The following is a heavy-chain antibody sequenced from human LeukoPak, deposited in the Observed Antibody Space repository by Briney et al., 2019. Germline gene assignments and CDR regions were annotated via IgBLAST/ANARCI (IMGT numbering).Heavy chain of an antibody. D-gene: IGHD3-10*01. J-gene: IGHJ5*02. CDR1: GYTFTSYG. CDR2: SSAYNGNT. CDR3: ARDPNLYGSASSTYNWFDP. V-gene: IGHV1-18*01. Sequence: ASVKVSCKASGYTFTSYGISWVRQAPGQGLEWMGWSSAYNGNTNYAQKLQGRVTMTTDTSTSTAYMELRSLRSDDTAVYYCARDPNLYGSASSTYNWFDPWGQGTLVTVSS.